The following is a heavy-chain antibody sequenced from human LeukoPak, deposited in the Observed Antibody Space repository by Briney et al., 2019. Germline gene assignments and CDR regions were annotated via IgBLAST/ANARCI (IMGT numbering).Heavy chain of an antibody. J-gene: IGHJ4*02. D-gene: IGHD3-22*01. CDR1: GYSLSNYA. Sequence: ASVKVSCKASGYSLSNYAIHWVRQAPGQRPEWMGWVNTGTGNTRYSQKFQGRVTITRDTSAKTIYMELSSLTSEDTAVYYCAKEVSLIVVARSHFDYWGQGTLVTVSS. V-gene: IGHV1-3*04. CDR3: AKEVSLIVVARSHFDY. CDR2: VNTGTGNT.